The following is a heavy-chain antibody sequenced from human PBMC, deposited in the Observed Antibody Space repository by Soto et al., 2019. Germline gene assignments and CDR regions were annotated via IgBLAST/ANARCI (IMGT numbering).Heavy chain of an antibody. J-gene: IGHJ4*02. CDR2: IYYSGST. Sequence: SETLSLTCTVSGGSISSSSYYWGWIRQPPGKGLEWIGSIYYSGSTYYNPSLKSRVTISVDTSKNQFSLKLSSVTAADTAVYYCARSSGPVVAAAHFDYWGQGTLVTVSS. CDR1: GGSISSSSYY. CDR3: ARSSGPVVAAAHFDY. V-gene: IGHV4-39*01. D-gene: IGHD2-15*01.